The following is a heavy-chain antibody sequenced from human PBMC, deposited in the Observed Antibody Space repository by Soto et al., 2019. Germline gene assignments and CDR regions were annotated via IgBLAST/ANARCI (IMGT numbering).Heavy chain of an antibody. CDR1: GFTVSSNY. CDR3: ASRRDYDFWSGYETLYYGMDV. D-gene: IGHD3-3*01. Sequence: GGSLRLSCAASGFTVSSNYMSWVRQAPGKGLEWVSVIYSGGSTYYADSVKGRFTISRDNSKNTLYLQMNSLRAEDTAVYYCASRRDYDFWSGYETLYYGMDVWGQGATVTVSS. V-gene: IGHV3-53*01. CDR2: IYSGGST. J-gene: IGHJ6*02.